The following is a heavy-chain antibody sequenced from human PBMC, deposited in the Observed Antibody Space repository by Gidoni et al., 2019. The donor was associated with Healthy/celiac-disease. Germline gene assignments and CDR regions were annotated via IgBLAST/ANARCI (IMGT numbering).Heavy chain of an antibody. CDR3: AKESNYEFVGFYGMDV. D-gene: IGHD3-3*01. Sequence: EVQLVETGGGLIQPGGSLRLSCAASGFTVGSNYMSWVRQAPGKGLEWVSVIYSGGSRYYADSVKGRFTISRDNSKNTLYLQMNSLRGDDTAVYYCAKESNYEFVGFYGMDVWGQGTTVIVSS. J-gene: IGHJ6*02. V-gene: IGHV3-53*02. CDR2: IYSGGSR. CDR1: GFTVGSNY.